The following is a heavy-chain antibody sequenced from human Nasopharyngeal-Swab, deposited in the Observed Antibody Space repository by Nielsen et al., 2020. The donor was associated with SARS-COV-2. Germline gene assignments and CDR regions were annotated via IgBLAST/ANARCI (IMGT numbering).Heavy chain of an antibody. D-gene: IGHD6-13*01. CDR2: IYYSGST. J-gene: IGHJ5*02. CDR3: ARGRSASSWLHWFDP. Sequence: SETLSLTCTVSGGSISSYYWSWIRQPPGKGLEWIGYIYYSGSTNYNPSLKSRVTISVDTSKNQFSLKLSSVTAADTAVYYCARGRSASSWLHWFDPWGQGTLVTVSS. V-gene: IGHV4-59*01. CDR1: GGSISSYY.